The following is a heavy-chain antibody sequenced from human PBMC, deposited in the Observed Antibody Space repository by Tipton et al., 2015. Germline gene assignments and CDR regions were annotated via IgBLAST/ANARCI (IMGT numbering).Heavy chain of an antibody. CDR3: ARGPDYMGYGMDV. V-gene: IGHV3-74*01. J-gene: IGHJ6*02. CDR2: VNRDGSTT. CDR1: GFTLSSNW. D-gene: IGHD3-10*01. Sequence: GSLRLSCAASGFTLSSNWMHWVRQAPGKGLVWVSRVNRDGSTTNYADSVKGRFTISRDHTKNTLYLQMNSLRVEDTAVYYCARGPDYMGYGMDVWGQGTTVTVSS.